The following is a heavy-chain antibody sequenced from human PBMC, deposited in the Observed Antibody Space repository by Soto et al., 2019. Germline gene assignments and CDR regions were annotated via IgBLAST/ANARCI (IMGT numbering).Heavy chain of an antibody. CDR1: GFNFANFG. Sequence: PGGSLRLSCAASGFNFANFGMSWVRQAPGKGLQWVASITHNNGATYYADSVKGRFSVSRDNSRKAMYLQMNGLAVDDTAIYYCVRCGGGGLFDPWGQESMVSVYS. CDR2: ITHNNGAT. D-gene: IGHD2-15*01. J-gene: IGHJ5*02. CDR3: VRCGGGGLFDP. V-gene: IGHV3-23*01.